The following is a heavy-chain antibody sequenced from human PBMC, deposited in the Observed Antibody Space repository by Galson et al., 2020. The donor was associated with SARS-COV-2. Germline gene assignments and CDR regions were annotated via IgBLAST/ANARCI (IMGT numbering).Heavy chain of an antibody. CDR1: GFTFSSYW. Sequence: GGSLRLSCAASGFTFSSYWMSWVRQAPGKGLEWVANIKQDGSEKYYVDSVKGRFTISRDNAKNSLYLQMNSLRAEDTAVYYCARDSVCSSTSCYVKDAFDIWGQGTMVTVSS. CDR3: ARDSVCSSTSCYVKDAFDI. CDR2: IKQDGSEK. V-gene: IGHV3-7*03. D-gene: IGHD2-2*01. J-gene: IGHJ3*02.